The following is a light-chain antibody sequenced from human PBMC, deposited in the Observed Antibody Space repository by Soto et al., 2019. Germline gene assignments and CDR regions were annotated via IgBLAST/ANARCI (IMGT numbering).Light chain of an antibody. CDR3: HQYGSSPPT. Sequence: EIVLTQSPGTLSLSPGERATLSCRASQSVSSSSLAWYQQKPGQAPRLLTFGASTRATGIPDRFSGSGSGPDFTLTISRLEPEDFAVFYCHQYGSSPPTFGQGTRLEIK. V-gene: IGKV3-20*01. J-gene: IGKJ5*01. CDR2: GAS. CDR1: QSVSSSS.